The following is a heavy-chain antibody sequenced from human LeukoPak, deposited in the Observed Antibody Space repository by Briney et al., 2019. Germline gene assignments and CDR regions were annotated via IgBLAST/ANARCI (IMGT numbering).Heavy chain of an antibody. J-gene: IGHJ4*02. CDR2: ISYDGSNK. CDR1: GFTFSSYA. Sequence: GGSLRLSCAASGFTFSSYAMSWVRQAPGKGLEWVAVISYDGSNKYYADSVKGRFTISRDNSKNTLYLQMNSLRAEDTAVYYCAREGPYSSSWYNWDYWGQGTLVTVSS. CDR3: AREGPYSSSWYNWDY. V-gene: IGHV3-30*04. D-gene: IGHD6-13*01.